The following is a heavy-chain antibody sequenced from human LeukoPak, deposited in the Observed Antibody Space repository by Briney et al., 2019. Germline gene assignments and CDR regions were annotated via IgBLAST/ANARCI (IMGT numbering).Heavy chain of an antibody. Sequence: SETLSLTCTVSGGSISSGDYYWSWIRQHPEKGLEWIGYIFYTGSTYYNPSLRSRVAISVDTSKNQFSLRLTSVTAADTAVYYCARDSGYGLNDYWGQGTLVTVSS. V-gene: IGHV4-31*03. D-gene: IGHD5-12*01. CDR1: GGSISSGDYY. J-gene: IGHJ4*02. CDR3: ARDSGYGLNDY. CDR2: IFYTGST.